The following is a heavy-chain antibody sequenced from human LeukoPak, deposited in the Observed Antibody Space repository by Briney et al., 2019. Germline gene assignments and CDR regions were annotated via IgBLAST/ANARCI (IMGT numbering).Heavy chain of an antibody. V-gene: IGHV4-38-2*02. CDR1: GYSISSGYY. Sequence: PSETLSLTCAVSGYSISSGYYWGWIRQPPGKGLEWIGSIFHSGSTYYNPSLKSRVTISVDTSKNQFSLKLSSVTAADMAVYYCARDSRAGVSEYFDYWGQGTLVTVSS. CDR3: ARDSRAGVSEYFDY. D-gene: IGHD3-10*01. J-gene: IGHJ4*02. CDR2: IFHSGST.